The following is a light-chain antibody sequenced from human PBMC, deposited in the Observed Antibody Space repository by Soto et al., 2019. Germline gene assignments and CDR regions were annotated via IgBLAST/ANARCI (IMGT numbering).Light chain of an antibody. J-gene: IGKJ5*01. CDR1: QSLRFY. CDR3: QQRYSPPLT. V-gene: IGKV1-39*01. Sequence: DIPMTQSPSSLSASVGDTGTITCRASQSLRFYINWYQQMSGIDPTLLIYAASTLRSGVPSRISGSGSGTEFTLTISSLEPEDSATYYCQQRYSPPLTFGQGTQLE. CDR2: AAS.